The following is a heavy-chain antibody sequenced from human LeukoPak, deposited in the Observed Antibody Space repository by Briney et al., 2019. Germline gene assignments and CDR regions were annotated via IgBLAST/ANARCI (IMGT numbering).Heavy chain of an antibody. CDR3: ARGRFGSPPGCFES. CDR1: ADSLRDYY. V-gene: IGHV4-59*01. D-gene: IGHD3-10*01. Sequence: PETLSLTCTVSADSLRDYYWNWIRQSPGKGLEWIGYIYYTGNTNYNPSLKSRVTLSVDTSSKQFSLQMTSVTAADTAVYFCARGRFGSPPGCFESWGQGTLVTVSP. J-gene: IGHJ5*01. CDR2: IYYTGNT.